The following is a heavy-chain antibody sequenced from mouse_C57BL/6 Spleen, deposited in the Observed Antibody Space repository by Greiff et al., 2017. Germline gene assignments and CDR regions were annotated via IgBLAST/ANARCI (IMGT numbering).Heavy chain of an antibody. CDR1: GYTFTSYW. V-gene: IGHV1-50*01. D-gene: IGHD2-1*01. J-gene: IGHJ3*01. Sequence: QVQLQQPGAELVKPGASVKLSCKASGYTFTSYWMPWVKQRPGQGLEWIGEIDPSDSYTNYNQKFKGKATLTVDTSSSTAYMQLSSLTSEDSAVYYCARREYGNYEAYWGQGTLVTVSA. CDR3: ARREYGNYEAY. CDR2: IDPSDSYT.